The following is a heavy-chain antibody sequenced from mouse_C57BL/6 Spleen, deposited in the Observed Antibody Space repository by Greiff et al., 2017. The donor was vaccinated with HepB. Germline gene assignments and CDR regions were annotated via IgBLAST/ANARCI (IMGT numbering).Heavy chain of an antibody. CDR3: AKNRYGSSSYAMDY. J-gene: IGHJ4*01. V-gene: IGHV2-5*01. Sequence: VKLMESGPGLVQPSQSLSITCTVSGFSLTSYGVHWVRQSPGKGLEWLGVIWRGGSTDYNAAFMSRLSITKDNSKSQVFFKMNSLQADDTAIYYCAKNRYGSSSYAMDYWGQGTSVTVSS. D-gene: IGHD1-1*01. CDR2: IWRGGST. CDR1: GFSLTSYG.